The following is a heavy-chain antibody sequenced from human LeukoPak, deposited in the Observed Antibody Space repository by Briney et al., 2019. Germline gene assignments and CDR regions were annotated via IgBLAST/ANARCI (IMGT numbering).Heavy chain of an antibody. J-gene: IGHJ5*02. V-gene: IGHV1-8*03. CDR2: MNPNSGNT. Sequence: ASVKVSCKASGHTFTSYDINWVRQATGQGLEWMGWMNPNSGNTGYAQKFQGRVTITRNTSISTAYMELSSLRSEDTAVYYCARFTGGSSGYYYWFDPWGQGTLVTVSS. CDR3: ARFTGGSSGYYYWFDP. D-gene: IGHD3-22*01. CDR1: GHTFTSYD.